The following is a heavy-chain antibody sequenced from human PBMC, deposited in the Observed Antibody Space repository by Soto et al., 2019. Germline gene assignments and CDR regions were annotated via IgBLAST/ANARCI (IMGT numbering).Heavy chain of an antibody. CDR1: GFTFSSYW. D-gene: IGHD3-3*01. V-gene: IGHV3-7*01. CDR2: IKQDGSEK. J-gene: IGHJ4*02. CDR3: ARDRTPLTPWYDFWSGYLYYFDY. Sequence: GGSLRLSCAASGFTFSSYWMSWVRQAPGKGLEWVANIKQDGSEKYYVDSVKGRFTISRDNAKNSLYLQMNSLRAEDTAVYYCARDRTPLTPWYDFWSGYLYYFDYWGQGTLVTVSS.